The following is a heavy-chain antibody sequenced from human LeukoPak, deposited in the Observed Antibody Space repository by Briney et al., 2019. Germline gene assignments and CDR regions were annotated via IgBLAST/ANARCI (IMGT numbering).Heavy chain of an antibody. D-gene: IGHD3-16*01. CDR3: AKVGRLEDYYYYMDV. Sequence: PGGSLRLSCAASGFTFSSYGMHWVRQAPGKGLEWVAFTRYDGSNKYYADSVKGRFTISRDNSKNTLYLQMNSLRAEDTAVYYCAKVGRLEDYYYYMDVWGKGTTVTVSS. CDR2: TRYDGSNK. CDR1: GFTFSSYG. J-gene: IGHJ6*03. V-gene: IGHV3-30*02.